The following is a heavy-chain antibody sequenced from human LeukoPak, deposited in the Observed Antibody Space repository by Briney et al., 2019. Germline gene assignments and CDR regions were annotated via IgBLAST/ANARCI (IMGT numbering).Heavy chain of an antibody. CDR2: INFNSGGK. CDR1: AYTFSGYY. D-gene: IGHD2-21*01. V-gene: IGHV1-2*06. J-gene: IGHJ4*02. CDR3: ARQIVSGSMGCDF. Sequence: GASVKVSCKASAYTFSGYYIHWVRQAPGQGLEWMGRINFNSGGKIFAEKFQDRVTMARDTSISTAYMELSRLRSDDTAVYYCARQIVSGSMGCDFWGQGTLVTVSS.